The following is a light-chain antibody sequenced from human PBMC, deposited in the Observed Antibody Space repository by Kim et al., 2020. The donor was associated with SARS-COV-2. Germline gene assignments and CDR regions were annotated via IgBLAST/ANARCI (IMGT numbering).Light chain of an antibody. CDR3: QQRSIWLT. Sequence: EIVLTQSPATLSLSPGERATLSCRASQSVSSYLGWYQQKVGQAPRLLIYDASNRATGIPARFSGSGSGTDFTLNISSLEPEDFAVYYCQQRSIWLTFGGGTKVDIK. CDR1: QSVSSY. V-gene: IGKV3-11*01. CDR2: DAS. J-gene: IGKJ4*01.